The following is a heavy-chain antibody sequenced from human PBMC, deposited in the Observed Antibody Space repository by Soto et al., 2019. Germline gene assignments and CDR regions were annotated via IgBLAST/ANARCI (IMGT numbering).Heavy chain of an antibody. D-gene: IGHD5-18*01. Sequence: SQTLSLTCAISGDSVSSNSAAWNWIRQSPSRGLEWLGRTYYRSKWYNDYAVSVKSRITINPDTSKNQFALQLNSVTPEDTAVYYCARVKVSYGQNYYYYYGMDGWGQGTTVTVSS. V-gene: IGHV6-1*01. J-gene: IGHJ6*02. CDR1: GDSVSSNSAA. CDR2: TYYRSKWYN. CDR3: ARVKVSYGQNYYYYYGMDG.